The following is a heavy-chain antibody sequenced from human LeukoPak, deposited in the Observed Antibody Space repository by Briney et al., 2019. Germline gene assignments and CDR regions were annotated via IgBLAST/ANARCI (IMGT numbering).Heavy chain of an antibody. CDR3: TSWGTGYSYGTFDY. CDR1: GFTFSGSA. CDR2: IRSKANSYAT. J-gene: IGHJ4*02. V-gene: IGHV3-73*01. D-gene: IGHD5-18*01. Sequence: GGSLRLSCAASGFTFSGSAMHWVRQASGKGLEWVGRIRSKANSYATAYAASVKGRFTISRDDSKNTAYLQMNSLKTEDTAVYYSTSWGTGYSYGTFDYWGQGTLVTVSS.